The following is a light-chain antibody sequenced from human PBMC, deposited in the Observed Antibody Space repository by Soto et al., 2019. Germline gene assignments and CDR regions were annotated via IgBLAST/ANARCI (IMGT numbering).Light chain of an antibody. J-gene: IGLJ1*01. Sequence: QSVLTQPPSASGTPGQRVTISCSGSSSNIGDNPVNWYQQVPGAAPKLLIYINDQRPSGVPDRFSGSKSGTSASLAISGLQPEDEADYYCAVWDDSLNALFGTGTKLTVL. V-gene: IGLV1-44*01. CDR1: SSNIGDNP. CDR2: IND. CDR3: AVWDDSLNAL.